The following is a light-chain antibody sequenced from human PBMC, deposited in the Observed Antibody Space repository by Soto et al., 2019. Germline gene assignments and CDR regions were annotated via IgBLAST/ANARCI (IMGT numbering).Light chain of an antibody. V-gene: IGLV2-14*01. J-gene: IGLJ2*01. CDR2: DVS. Sequence: QSVLTQPASVSGSPGQSITLSCTGTSSDVGGYNYVSWYQQHPGKAPKLMIYDVSNRPSGVSNRFSGSKSGNTASLTISGLQAEDEADYYCSSYTSSSPYVVFGGGTKLTVL. CDR3: SSYTSSSPYVV. CDR1: SSDVGGYNY.